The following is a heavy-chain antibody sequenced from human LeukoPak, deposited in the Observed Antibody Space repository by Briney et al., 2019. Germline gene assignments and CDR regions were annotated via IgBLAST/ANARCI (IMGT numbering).Heavy chain of an antibody. CDR3: AKDRRRDGFTFAFDI. CDR2: ISSSGSTI. Sequence: GGSLRLSCAASGFTFSSYEMNWVRQAPGKGLEWVSYISSSGSTIYYADSVKGRFTISRDNAKNSLYLQMNSLRAEDTAVCYCAKDRRRDGFTFAFDIWGQGTMVTVSS. V-gene: IGHV3-48*03. CDR1: GFTFSSYE. D-gene: IGHD5-24*01. J-gene: IGHJ3*02.